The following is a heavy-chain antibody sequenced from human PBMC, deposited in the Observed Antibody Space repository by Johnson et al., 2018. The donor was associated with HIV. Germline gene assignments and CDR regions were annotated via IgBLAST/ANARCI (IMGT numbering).Heavy chain of an antibody. Sequence: QVQVVESGGGVVQPGGSLRLSCAASGFKFSNYGMHWVRQAPGRGLEWVAFIRYDGSNKYYVDSVKGRFTISRDNAKNALYLQLNSLKPEDTAVYYCAKDERQLGGWSHAFDIWGQGTMVTVSS. CDR3: AKDERQLGGWSHAFDI. CDR1: GFKFSNYG. CDR2: IRYDGSNK. J-gene: IGHJ3*02. D-gene: IGHD7-27*01. V-gene: IGHV3-30*02.